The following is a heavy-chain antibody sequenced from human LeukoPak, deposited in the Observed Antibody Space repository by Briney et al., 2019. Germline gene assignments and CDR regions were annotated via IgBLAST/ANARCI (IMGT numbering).Heavy chain of an antibody. CDR3: ARDRGSGWYEGVFDY. CDR1: GYTFTSYY. Sequence: ASVKVSCKASGYTFTSYYMHWVRQAPGQGLEWMGIINPSGCSTSYAQKFQGRVTMTRDTSTSTVYMELSSLRSEDTAVYYCARDRGSGWYEGVFDYWGQGTLVTVSS. V-gene: IGHV1-46*01. CDR2: INPSGCST. D-gene: IGHD6-19*01. J-gene: IGHJ4*02.